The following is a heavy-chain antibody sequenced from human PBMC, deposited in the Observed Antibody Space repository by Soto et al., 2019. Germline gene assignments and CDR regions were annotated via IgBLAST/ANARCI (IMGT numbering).Heavy chain of an antibody. J-gene: IGHJ4*02. CDR1: GFTFSSYA. Sequence: QVQLVESGGGVVQPGRSLRLSCAASGFTFSSYAMHWVRQAPGKGLEWVAVISYDGSNKYYADSVKGRFTITRDNSKNTLYLQMNSLTAEDTAVYYCARDRIYSSIWHDYWGQGTRVTVSS. V-gene: IGHV3-30-3*01. CDR3: ARDRIYSSIWHDY. D-gene: IGHD6-13*01. CDR2: ISYDGSNK.